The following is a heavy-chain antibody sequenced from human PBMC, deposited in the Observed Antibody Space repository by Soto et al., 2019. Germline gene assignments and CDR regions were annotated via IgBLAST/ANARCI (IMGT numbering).Heavy chain of an antibody. CDR3: ASNVVGVAARSGGF. J-gene: IGHJ4*02. CDR2: ISSEGANK. D-gene: IGHD2-21*01. CDR1: GFTFSTYA. Sequence: QVQLVESGGGVVQPGRSLRLSCAASGFTFSTYAIHWVRQAPGKGLEWVAVISSEGANKYYADSVRGRFTISRDNSMNTVYLQMNSLRPGDTAVYYWASNVVGVAARSGGFWGQGTLVTVSS. V-gene: IGHV3-30-3*01.